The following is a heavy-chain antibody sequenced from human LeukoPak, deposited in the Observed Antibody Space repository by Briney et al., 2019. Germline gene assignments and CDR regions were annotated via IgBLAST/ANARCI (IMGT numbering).Heavy chain of an antibody. D-gene: IGHD3-10*01. CDR1: GFTFSTCA. J-gene: IGHJ4*02. CDR2: ISYDGTNI. CDR3: AKDRDGSEGFDY. Sequence: GRSLRLACAASGFTFSTCAMHWVRQAPGKGLEWVAVISYDGTNIYYADFVRGRFTISRDNSKNTLYLQMNSLRPEDTAVYYCAKDRDGSEGFDYWGQGTLVTVSS. V-gene: IGHV3-30*04.